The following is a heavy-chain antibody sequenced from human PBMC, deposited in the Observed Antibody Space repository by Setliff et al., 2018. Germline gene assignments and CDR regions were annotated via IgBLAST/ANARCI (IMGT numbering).Heavy chain of an antibody. CDR1: GYTFANSG. Sequence: ASVKVSCKASGYTFANSGINWVRQAPGQGLQWMGWISPYNGHTSYSQSFQGRVTVSIDTSTSTAYMDLRNLRSEDTAVYYCARVPTGVVTGSHFDSWGQGTLVTVSS. V-gene: IGHV1-18*01. J-gene: IGHJ4*02. CDR3: ARVPTGVVTGSHFDS. CDR2: ISPYNGHT. D-gene: IGHD5-18*01.